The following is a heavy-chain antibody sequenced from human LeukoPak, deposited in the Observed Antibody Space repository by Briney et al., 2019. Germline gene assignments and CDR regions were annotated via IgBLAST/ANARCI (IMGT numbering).Heavy chain of an antibody. J-gene: IGHJ4*02. V-gene: IGHV4-39*02. D-gene: IGHD4-17*01. CDR2: IYYSGST. CDR3: ARVRTVTTRTLVDY. CDR1: GGSPSSSSYY. Sequence: SETLSLTCTVSGGSPSSSSYYWGWIRQPPGKGLEWIGSIYYSGSTNYNPSLKSRVTISVDTSKNHFSLKLSSVTAADTAVYYCARVRTVTTRTLVDYWGQGTLVTVSS.